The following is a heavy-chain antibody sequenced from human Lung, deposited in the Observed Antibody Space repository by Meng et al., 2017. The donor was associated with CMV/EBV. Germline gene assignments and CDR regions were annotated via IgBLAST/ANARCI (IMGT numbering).Heavy chain of an antibody. V-gene: IGHV1-69*02. D-gene: IGHD2-2*01. CDR2: VTPIVGIP. Sequence: FXNTSAGSFSDYTISCVLQAPGQGLEWMGRVTPIVGIPRYAQIFQDRVTITADKFTSTTYMELTGLTSTDTAAYYCSTSQCSSANCRDAYNWFNSWGQGXLVTVSS. J-gene: IGHJ5*01. CDR3: STSQCSSANCRDAYNWFNS. CDR1: AGSFSDYT.